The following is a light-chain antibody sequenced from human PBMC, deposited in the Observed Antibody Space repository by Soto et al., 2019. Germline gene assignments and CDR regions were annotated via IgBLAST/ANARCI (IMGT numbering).Light chain of an antibody. V-gene: IGKV3-15*01. CDR2: GAS. J-gene: IGKJ1*01. Sequence: EILMTQSPDTVSVSPGERATLSCRASQSFSSNLSWYQQKPGQAPRLLIYGASTRATGIPARFSGSGSGTDFTLTISSLQSEDLAVYYCQHYNNWRGTFGQGTKVDI. CDR1: QSFSSN. CDR3: QHYNNWRGT.